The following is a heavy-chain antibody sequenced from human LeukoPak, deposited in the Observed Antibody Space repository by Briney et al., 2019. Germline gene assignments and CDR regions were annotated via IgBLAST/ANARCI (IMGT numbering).Heavy chain of an antibody. CDR3: ARVWGSSWYGGFDY. CDR1: GFTFSSYE. D-gene: IGHD6-13*01. CDR2: ISSSGSTI. V-gene: IGHV3-48*03. Sequence: GGSLRLSCAASGFTFSSYEMNWVRQAPGKGLEWVSYISSSGSTIYYADSVKGRFTISRDNAKNSLYLQMNSLRAEDTAVYYCARVWGSSWYGGFDYWGQGTLVTVSS. J-gene: IGHJ4*02.